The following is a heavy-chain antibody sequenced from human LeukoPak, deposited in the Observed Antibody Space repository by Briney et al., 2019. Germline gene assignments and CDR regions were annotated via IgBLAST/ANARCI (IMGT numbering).Heavy chain of an antibody. CDR3: ARDGKRDYYDSSGYYYVASAFDI. Sequence: SETLSLTCTVSGVSISSYYWSWIRQPAGKGLEWIGRIYTSGSTNYNPSLKSRVTMSVDTSKNQFSLKLSSVTAADTAVYYCARDGKRDYYDSSGYYYVASAFDIWGQGTMVTVSS. CDR2: IYTSGST. D-gene: IGHD3-22*01. V-gene: IGHV4-4*07. J-gene: IGHJ3*02. CDR1: GVSISSYY.